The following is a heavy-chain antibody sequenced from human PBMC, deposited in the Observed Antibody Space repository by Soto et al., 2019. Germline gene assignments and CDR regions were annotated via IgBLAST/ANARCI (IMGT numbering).Heavy chain of an antibody. CDR1: GFTFSDFY. V-gene: IGHV3-11*01. Sequence: GGSLRLSCEASGFTFSDFYMSWIRQAPGKGLEWLSYISATGGGTYYADSVKGRFTISRDNSHNTLYLQVHSLTAEDTAVYYCAKDRRAGGNSAFYFDFWGQGAQVTVSS. J-gene: IGHJ4*02. CDR2: ISATGGGT. CDR3: AKDRRAGGNSAFYFDF. D-gene: IGHD3-16*01.